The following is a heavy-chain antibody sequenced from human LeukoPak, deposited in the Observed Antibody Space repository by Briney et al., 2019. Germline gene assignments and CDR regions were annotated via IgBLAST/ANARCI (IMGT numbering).Heavy chain of an antibody. D-gene: IGHD6-13*01. CDR1: GGSISIKPYY. CDR3: SREIATAGNWFDP. V-gene: IGHV4-39*07. J-gene: IGHJ5*02. Sequence: SETLSLTCTVAGGSISIKPYYWGWIRQPPGKGLEWIGSMHYSGSTYYNPSLKSRVTISVDRSKNQFSLKLSSVTAADTAVYYCSREIATAGNWFDPWGQGTLVTVSS. CDR2: MHYSGST.